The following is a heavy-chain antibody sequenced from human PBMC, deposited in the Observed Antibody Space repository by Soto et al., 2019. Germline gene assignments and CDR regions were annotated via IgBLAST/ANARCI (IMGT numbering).Heavy chain of an antibody. Sequence: QVQLVQSGAEVRKPGASVKVSCKASGYTFSTSGMSWLRQAPGQGLEWMGWISTYNGDTNDAPKSQXXXTXPSDTSTSTVYMALRSLRSDDTAVYYCARAGAAPYYYYGMAVWGQGTRVTVSS. V-gene: IGHV1-18*01. CDR2: ISTYNGDT. CDR1: GYTFSTSG. CDR3: ARAGAAPYYYYGMAV. J-gene: IGHJ6*02. D-gene: IGHD2-15*01.